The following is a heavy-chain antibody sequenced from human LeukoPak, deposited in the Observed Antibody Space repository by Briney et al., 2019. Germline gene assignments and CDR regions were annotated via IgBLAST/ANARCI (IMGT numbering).Heavy chain of an antibody. V-gene: IGHV4-39*07. D-gene: IGHD5-18*01. CDR3: AGGYSYGSTYYYMDV. CDR2: IFYSGST. CDR1: GGSISTSNYY. J-gene: IGHJ6*03. Sequence: SETLSLTCTVSGGSISTSNYYWGWIRQPPGKGLEWIGNIFYSGSTYYSPSLRSRVTISLDTSRNQFSLKLNSVTAADTAVYYCAGGYSYGSTYYYMDVWGKGTTVTISS.